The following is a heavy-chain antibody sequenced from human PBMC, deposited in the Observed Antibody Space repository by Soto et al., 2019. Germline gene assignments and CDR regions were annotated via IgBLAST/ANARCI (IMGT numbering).Heavy chain of an antibody. CDR2: IFHSGST. V-gene: IGHV4-38-2*01. CDR1: GYSINTGYS. Sequence: SYTLSLTCAVSGYSINTGYSWGWIRQPPGKGLEWIGNIFHSGSTYYNPSLKSRLTVSADTSKNQFSLKLRSVTAADTAIYYCARESSGGNSDFDIWCQGTMVTGS. J-gene: IGHJ3*02. D-gene: IGHD2-21*02. CDR3: ARESSGGNSDFDI.